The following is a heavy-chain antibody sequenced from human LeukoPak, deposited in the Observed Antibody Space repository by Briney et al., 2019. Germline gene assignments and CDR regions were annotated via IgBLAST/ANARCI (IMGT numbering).Heavy chain of an antibody. J-gene: IGHJ1*01. Sequence: ASVKVSCKASGYTFTGYYMHWVRQAPGQGLEWMGWINPNSGGTNYAQKFQGRVTMTRDTSISTPYMELSRLRSDDTAVYYCARDRGRIAAAGTLYFQHWGQGTLVTVSS. D-gene: IGHD6-13*01. CDR1: GYTFTGYY. CDR2: INPNSGGT. CDR3: ARDRGRIAAAGTLYFQH. V-gene: IGHV1-2*02.